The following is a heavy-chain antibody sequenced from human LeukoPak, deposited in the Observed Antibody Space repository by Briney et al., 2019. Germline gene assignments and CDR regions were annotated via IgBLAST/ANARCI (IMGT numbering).Heavy chain of an antibody. CDR1: GGSISSSSYY. V-gene: IGHV4-39*07. J-gene: IGHJ4*02. CDR3: ARDGSGGN. D-gene: IGHD3-10*01. CDR2: IYYSGST. Sequence: KSSETLSLTCTVPGGSISSSSYYWGWIRQPPGKGLEWIGSIYYSGSTYYNPSLKSRVTISVDTSKNQFSLKLSSVTAADTAVYYCARDGSGGNWGQGTLVTVSS.